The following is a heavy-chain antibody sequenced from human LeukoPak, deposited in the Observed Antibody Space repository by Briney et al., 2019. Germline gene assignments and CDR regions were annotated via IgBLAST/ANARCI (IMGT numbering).Heavy chain of an antibody. CDR2: ISGNGGGT. V-gene: IGHV3-23*01. J-gene: IGHJ4*02. Sequence: GGSLRLSCAASGFTFSSYAMSWARQAPGKGLEGVSGISGNGGGTYYADSVKGRFTISRDNSKNTPYLQMNSLRAEDTAVYYCAKSFGYSRSWFDYWGQGTPVTGSS. D-gene: IGHD6-13*01. CDR1: GFTFSSYA. CDR3: AKSFGYSRSWFDY.